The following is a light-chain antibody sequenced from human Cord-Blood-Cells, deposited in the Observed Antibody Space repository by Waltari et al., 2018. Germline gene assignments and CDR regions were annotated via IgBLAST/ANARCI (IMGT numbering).Light chain of an antibody. J-gene: IGKJ4*01. CDR1: EILSSY. V-gene: IGKV1-39*01. CDR2: ASS. CDR3: QQSYSTPLT. Sequence: DIQMTQSPSSLSASVGYRVTITCRASEILSSYLNWYQQKPGKAPKLLIYASSSLQIGVTSRFSGSGSGTDFTLTISSLQPEEFATYYCQQSYSTPLTFGGGTKVEIK.